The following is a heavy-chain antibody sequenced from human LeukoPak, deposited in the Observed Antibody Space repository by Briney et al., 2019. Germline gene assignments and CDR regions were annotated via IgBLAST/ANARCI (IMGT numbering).Heavy chain of an antibody. D-gene: IGHD2-8*01. CDR3: ARLAYCSNDVCYSNYYYSMDV. CDR1: GYTFSSYW. V-gene: IGHV5-51*01. CDR2: IYDSDT. J-gene: IGHJ6*03. Sequence: GESLKISCKGSGYTFSSYWIGWVRQMPGKGLEWMGIIYDSDTRYSPSFQGQVTISADKSISTAYLQWSSLKAPDTAMYYCARLAYCSNDVCYSNYYYSMDVWGKGTTVTVSS.